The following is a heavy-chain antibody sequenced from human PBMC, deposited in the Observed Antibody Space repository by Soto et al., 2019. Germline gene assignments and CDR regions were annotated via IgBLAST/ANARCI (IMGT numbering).Heavy chain of an antibody. J-gene: IGHJ4*02. V-gene: IGHV3-21*01. Sequence: GGSLRLSCAASGFTFGDYSMNWVRQAPGKGLEWVSSISVGATLIYYADSVKGRFTISRDNAKNSLFLQMDSLRAEDTAVYYCARARGNSWYEDYWGQGTLVTVSS. CDR2: ISVGATLI. D-gene: IGHD6-13*01. CDR3: ARARGNSWYEDY. CDR1: GFTFGDYS.